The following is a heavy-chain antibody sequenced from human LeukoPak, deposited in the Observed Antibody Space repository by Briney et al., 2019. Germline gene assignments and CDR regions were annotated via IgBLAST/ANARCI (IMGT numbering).Heavy chain of an antibody. CDR1: GFTFSSYA. J-gene: IGHJ6*03. CDR3: AKDSKIVGPTFRSYHYMDV. CDR2: ISGSGGST. Sequence: GGSLRLSCAASGFTFSSYAMSWVRQAPGKGLEWVSGISGSGGSTYYADSVKGRFTISRDNSKKTLYLQMNSLRAEDTAVYYCAKDSKIVGPTFRSYHYMDVWGKGTTVTISS. D-gene: IGHD1-26*01. V-gene: IGHV3-23*01.